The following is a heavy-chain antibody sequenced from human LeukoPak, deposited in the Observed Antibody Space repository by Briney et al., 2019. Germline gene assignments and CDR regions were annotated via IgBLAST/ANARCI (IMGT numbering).Heavy chain of an antibody. CDR2: IIPILGIA. CDR3: AILSITIFGVVINDY. Sequence: GASVKVSCKASGGTFSSYTISWVRQAPGQGLEWMGRIIPILGIANYAQKFQGRATITADKSTSTAYMELSSLRSEDTAVYYCAILSITIFGVVINDYWGQGTLVTVSS. V-gene: IGHV1-69*02. J-gene: IGHJ4*02. CDR1: GGTFSSYT. D-gene: IGHD3-3*01.